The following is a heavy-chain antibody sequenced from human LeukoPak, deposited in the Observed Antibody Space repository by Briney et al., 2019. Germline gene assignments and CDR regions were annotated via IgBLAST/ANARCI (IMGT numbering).Heavy chain of an antibody. D-gene: IGHD3-10*01. V-gene: IGHV1-2*02. CDR3: ASALASFSGSYYKS. J-gene: IGHJ5*02. Sequence: GASVKVSCKASGYTFTGYYMHWVRQAPGQGLEWMGWINPNSGGTNYAQKFQGRVTMTRDTSISTAYMELSRLRSDDTAVYYCASALASFSGSYYKSWGQGTLVTVSS. CDR1: GYTFTGYY. CDR2: INPNSGGT.